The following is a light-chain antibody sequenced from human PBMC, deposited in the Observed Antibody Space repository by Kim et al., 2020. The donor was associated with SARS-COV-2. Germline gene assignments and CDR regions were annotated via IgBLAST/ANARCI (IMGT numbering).Light chain of an antibody. CDR1: QSVLYSSNNKNY. V-gene: IGKV4-1*01. CDR3: KQYYSPPPS. Sequence: DTVITQSPDSLPVALGERATINCKSSQSVLYSSNNKNYLAWYQQKPGQPPKLLIYWASTRESGVPDRFSGSGSGTDFTLTISSLQAEDGAVYYCKQYYSPPPSFGQWP. CDR2: WAS. J-gene: IGKJ2*01.